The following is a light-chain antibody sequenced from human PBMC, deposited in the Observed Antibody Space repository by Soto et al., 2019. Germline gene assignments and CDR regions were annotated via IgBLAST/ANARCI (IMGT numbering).Light chain of an antibody. Sequence: SSELTQPPSVSLSPGQTARITCSGDALPKQYAYWYQQKPGQAPVLVIYKDSERPSGIPERFSGSSSGTTVTLTISGVQAEDEADYYCQSADSSGTYVVFGGGTKLTVL. CDR2: KDS. V-gene: IGLV3-25*03. J-gene: IGLJ2*01. CDR3: QSADSSGTYVV. CDR1: ALPKQY.